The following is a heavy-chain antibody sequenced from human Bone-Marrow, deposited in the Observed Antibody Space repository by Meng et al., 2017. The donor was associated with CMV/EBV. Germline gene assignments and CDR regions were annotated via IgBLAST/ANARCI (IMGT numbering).Heavy chain of an antibody. V-gene: IGHV3-30-3*01. CDR1: GFTFSSYA. D-gene: IGHD3-10*01. CDR3: AREIAYGITMVRGVPSPMDV. J-gene: IGHJ6*02. CDR2: ISYDGSNK. Sequence: GGSLRLSCAASGFTFSSYAMHWVRQAPGKGLEWVAVISYDGSNKYYADSVKGRFTISRDNSKNTLYLQMNSLRAEDTAVYYCAREIAYGITMVRGVPSPMDVWGQGTTVTVSS.